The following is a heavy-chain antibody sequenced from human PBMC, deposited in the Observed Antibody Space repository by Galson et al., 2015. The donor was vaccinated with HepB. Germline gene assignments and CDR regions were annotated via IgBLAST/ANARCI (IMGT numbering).Heavy chain of an antibody. J-gene: IGHJ5*02. Sequence: SLRLSCAASGFTITPFTMDWVRQAPGKGLEWVSSISSTSTYIYYADSVKGRFTISRDNAKNSFYLQMYSLRPEDTAVYYCVRDPGHYDSGNDLDPWGQGTLVTVSS. CDR1: GFTITPFT. CDR2: ISSTSTYI. V-gene: IGHV3-21*01. D-gene: IGHD3-10*01. CDR3: VRDPGHYDSGNDLDP.